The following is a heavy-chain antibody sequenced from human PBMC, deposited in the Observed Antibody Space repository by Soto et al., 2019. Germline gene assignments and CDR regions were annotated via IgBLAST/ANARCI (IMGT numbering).Heavy chain of an antibody. CDR3: ARGKGSGWEYYYSSYGMDV. CDR2: INPNSGGT. D-gene: IGHD6-19*01. V-gene: IGHV1-2*04. Sequence: ASVKVSCKASGYTFTGYYMHWVRQAPGQGLEWMGCINPNSGGTNYAQKFQGWVTMTRDTSISTAYMELSRLRSDDTAVYYCARGKGSGWEYYYSSYGMDVWGQGTTVTVSS. CDR1: GYTFTGYY. J-gene: IGHJ6*02.